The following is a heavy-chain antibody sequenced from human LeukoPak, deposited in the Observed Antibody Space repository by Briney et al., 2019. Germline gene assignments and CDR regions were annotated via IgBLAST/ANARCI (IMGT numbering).Heavy chain of an antibody. J-gene: IGHJ4*02. D-gene: IGHD3-22*01. CDR3: AREPYYDSSGLGDYFDY. Sequence: PGGSLRLSCAASGSTFSSYWMHWVRQAPGKGLVWVSRISTDGSTTAYADSVKGRFTISRDNAKNTAYLQMNSLRAEDTAVYYCAREPYYDSSGLGDYFDYWGQGTLVTVSS. V-gene: IGHV3-74*01. CDR2: ISTDGSTT. CDR1: GSTFSSYW.